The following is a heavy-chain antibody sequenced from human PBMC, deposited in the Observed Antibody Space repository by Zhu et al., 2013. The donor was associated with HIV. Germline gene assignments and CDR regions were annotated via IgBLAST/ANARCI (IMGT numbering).Heavy chain of an antibody. J-gene: IGHJ6*02. CDR1: GYHFPGYY. D-gene: IGHD6-19*01. CDR2: INTNYGDT. Sequence: QARLVQSGAEVQKPGASVKVSCKASGYHFPGYYIHWVRQAPGLGLEWMGWINTNYGDTHYPQNFKGRVTMTRDTSTSTAYMELTRLTSVDTAVYYCARDVVSNGWYSLKYYHYGMDVWGQGTTVTVS. V-gene: IGHV1-2*02. CDR3: ARDVVSNGWYSLKYYHYGMDV.